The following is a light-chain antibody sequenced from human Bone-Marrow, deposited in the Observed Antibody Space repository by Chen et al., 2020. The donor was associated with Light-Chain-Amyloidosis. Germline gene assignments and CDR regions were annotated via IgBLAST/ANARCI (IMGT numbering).Light chain of an antibody. CDR1: SSDVGGDNH. Sequence: SALTQPASVPGSPGQSTPTSCPGTSSDVGGDNHVSWYQQHPDKAPKLMIYEVTNRPSWVPDRFSGSKSDNTASLTISGLQTEDEADYFCSSYTITNTLVFGSGTRVTVL. CDR2: EVT. CDR3: SSYTITNTLV. J-gene: IGLJ1*01. V-gene: IGLV2-14*01.